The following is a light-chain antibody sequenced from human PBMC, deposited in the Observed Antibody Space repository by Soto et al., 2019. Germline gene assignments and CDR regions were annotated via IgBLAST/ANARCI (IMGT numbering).Light chain of an antibody. CDR3: QQRSNLLS. CDR1: QSVGSY. Sequence: EIVLTQSPATLSLSPGERATLSCRASQSVGSYLAWYQHKPGQAHRLLIYDASNRATGIPARFSGSGSGTDFTHTISSLKPEDMAAYFCQQRSNLLSYGGGTKVEIK. V-gene: IGKV3-11*01. J-gene: IGKJ4*01. CDR2: DAS.